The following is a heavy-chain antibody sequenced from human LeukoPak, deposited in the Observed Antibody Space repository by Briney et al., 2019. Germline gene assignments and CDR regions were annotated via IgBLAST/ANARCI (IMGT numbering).Heavy chain of an antibody. V-gene: IGHV3-23*01. CDR2: ISGSGGST. Sequence: GGSLRLSCAASGFTFSSYGMHWVRQAPGKGLEWVSAISGSGGSTYYADSVKGRFTISRDNSKNTLYLQMNSLRAEDTAVYYCAKERAAEYYFDYWGQGTLVTVSS. J-gene: IGHJ4*02. CDR1: GFTFSSYG. CDR3: AKERAAEYYFDY.